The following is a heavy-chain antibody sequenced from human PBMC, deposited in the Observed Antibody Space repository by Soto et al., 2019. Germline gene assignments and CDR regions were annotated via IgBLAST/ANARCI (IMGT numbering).Heavy chain of an antibody. J-gene: IGHJ4*02. V-gene: IGHV4-34*01. CDR2: INHSGST. Sequence: ETLSLTCAVYGGSFSGYYWSWIRQPPGKGLEWIGEINHSGSTNYNPSLKSRVTISVDTSKNQFSLKLSSVTAADTAVYYCARGGGCSSTSCYDYWGQGTLVTVSS. D-gene: IGHD2-2*01. CDR3: ARGGGCSSTSCYDY. CDR1: GGSFSGYY.